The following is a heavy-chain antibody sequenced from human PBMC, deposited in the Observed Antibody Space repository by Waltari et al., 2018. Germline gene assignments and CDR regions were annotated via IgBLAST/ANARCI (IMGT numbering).Heavy chain of an antibody. V-gene: IGHV1-3*01. Sequence: QVQLVQSGAEVKKPGASVKVSCKASGYTFTGYYIHWVRQAPGQGLEWMGWINAGNGNTKYSQKFQGRVTITRDTSASTAYMELSSLRSEDTAVYYCARAKTTVTTPFDYWGQGTLVTVSS. CDR1: GYTFTGYY. J-gene: IGHJ4*02. CDR2: INAGNGNT. CDR3: ARAKTTVTTPFDY. D-gene: IGHD4-17*01.